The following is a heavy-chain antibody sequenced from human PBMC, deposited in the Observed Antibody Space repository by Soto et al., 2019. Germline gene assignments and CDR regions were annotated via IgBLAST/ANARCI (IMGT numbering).Heavy chain of an antibody. J-gene: IGHJ4*02. CDR2: FHNSGNT. V-gene: IGHV4-61*01. CDR1: GGSVSSGSYY. D-gene: IGHD6-19*01. Sequence: PSETLSLTCTVSGGSVSSGSYYWILIRQPPGKGLEWIGCFHNSGNTNYNPSLKSRVTISVDTSNNQFSLRVNSVTAADTAVYYCASTKQWLAFDYWGQGALVTVSS. CDR3: ASTKQWLAFDY.